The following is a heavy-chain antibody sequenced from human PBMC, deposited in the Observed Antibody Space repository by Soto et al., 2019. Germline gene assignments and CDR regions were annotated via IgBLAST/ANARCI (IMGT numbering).Heavy chain of an antibody. D-gene: IGHD2-2*01. J-gene: IGHJ5*02. CDR3: ARAAVPAAIGYWRGYNWFDP. CDR1: GYTFTGYY. CDR2: INPNSGGT. Sequence: ASVKVSCKASGYTFTGYYMHWVRQAPGQGLEWMGWINPNSGGTNYAQKFQGWVTMTRDTSISTAYMELSRLRSDDTAVYYCARAAVPAAIGYWRGYNWFDPWGQGTLVTVSS. V-gene: IGHV1-2*04.